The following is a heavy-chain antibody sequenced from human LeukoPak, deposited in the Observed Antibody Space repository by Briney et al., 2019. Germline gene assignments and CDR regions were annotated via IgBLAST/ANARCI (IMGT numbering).Heavy chain of an antibody. D-gene: IGHD2-15*01. CDR2: ISSSSSYI. CDR3: ARDPGSGGSSYYFDY. CDR1: GFTFSSYS. J-gene: IGHJ4*02. Sequence: PGGSLRLSCAASGFTFSSYSMNWVRQAPGKGLEWVSSISSSSSYIYYADSVKGRFTISRDNAKNSLYLQMNSLRAEDTAVYNCARDPGSGGSSYYFDYWGQGTLVTVSS. V-gene: IGHV3-21*01.